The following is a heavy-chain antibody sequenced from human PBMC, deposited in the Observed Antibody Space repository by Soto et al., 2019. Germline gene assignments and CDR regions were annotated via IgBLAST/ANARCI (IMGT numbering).Heavy chain of an antibody. CDR3: AKDPSIAARPYGMDV. V-gene: IGHV3-30*18. Sequence: QVQLVESGGGVVQPGRSLRLSCAASGFTFSSYGMHWVRQAPGKGLEWVAVISYDGSNKYYADSVKGRFTISGDNSKNTLYLQMNSLRAEDTAVYYCAKDPSIAARPYGMDVWGQGTTVTVSS. D-gene: IGHD6-6*01. CDR2: ISYDGSNK. J-gene: IGHJ6*02. CDR1: GFTFSSYG.